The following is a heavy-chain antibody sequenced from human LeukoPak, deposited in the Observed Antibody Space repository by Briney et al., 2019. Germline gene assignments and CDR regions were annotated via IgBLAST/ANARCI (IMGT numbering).Heavy chain of an antibody. Sequence: SETLSLTCTVSGGSISSSSYYWGWIRQPPGTGLEWIGSIYYSGSTYYNPSLKSRVTISVDTSKNQFSLKLSSVTAADTAVYYCARHGKWLVLRNWFDPWGQGTLVTVSS. D-gene: IGHD6-19*01. CDR2: IYYSGST. CDR1: GGSISSSSYY. V-gene: IGHV4-39*01. J-gene: IGHJ5*02. CDR3: ARHGKWLVLRNWFDP.